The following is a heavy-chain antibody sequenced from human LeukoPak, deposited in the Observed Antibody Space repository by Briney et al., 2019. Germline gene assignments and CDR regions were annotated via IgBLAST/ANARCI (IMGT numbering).Heavy chain of an antibody. D-gene: IGHD2-21*01. CDR2: INQDASAK. J-gene: IGHJ4*02. V-gene: IGHV3-7*01. CDR1: GFSFTYFW. CDR3: ARLSAMLRGPEDIFYFEF. Sequence: PGGSLRLSCAASGFSFTYFWMTWVRQAPGKGLEWVANINQDASAKYYVDSVKGRFTISRDIAKQSVFLQMNSLRAEDTAVYYCARLSAMLRGPEDIFYFEFWGLGTLVTVSA.